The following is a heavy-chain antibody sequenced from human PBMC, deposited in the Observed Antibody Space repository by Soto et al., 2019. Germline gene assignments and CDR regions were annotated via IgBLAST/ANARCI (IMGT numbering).Heavy chain of an antibody. V-gene: IGHV3-23*01. D-gene: IGHD3-22*01. J-gene: IGHJ3*02. Sequence: PGGSLRLSCAASGFGFTFSTSAMSWVRQAPGKGLEWVSTFRESGGTTHYANSVKGRFTISRDNSKNTLYLQMNSLRAEDTAVYYCAKVSYEYDSSGYYSTHDAFDIWGQGTMVTVSS. CDR1: GFGFTFSTSA. CDR3: AKVSYEYDSSGYYSTHDAFDI. CDR2: FRESGGTT.